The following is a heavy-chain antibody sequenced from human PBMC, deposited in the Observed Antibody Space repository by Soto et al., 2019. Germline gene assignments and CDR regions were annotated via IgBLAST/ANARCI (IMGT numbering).Heavy chain of an antibody. CDR1: GFTFSSYG. D-gene: IGHD3-10*01. J-gene: IGHJ6*02. V-gene: IGHV3-33*01. Sequence: QVQLVESGGGVVQPGRSLRLSCAASGFTFSSYGMHWVRQAPGKGLEWVAVIWYDGSNKYYADSVKGRFTISRDNSKNTLYLQMNSLRAEDTAVYYCARGGESARYYCYGMDVWGQGTTVTVSS. CDR2: IWYDGSNK. CDR3: ARGGESARYYCYGMDV.